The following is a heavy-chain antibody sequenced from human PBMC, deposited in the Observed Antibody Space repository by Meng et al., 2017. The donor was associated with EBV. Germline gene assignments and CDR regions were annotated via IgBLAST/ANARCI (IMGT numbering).Heavy chain of an antibody. CDR3: AHIIAARPFDY. J-gene: IGHJ4*02. CDR1: GCLLPTVGVG. D-gene: IGHD6-6*01. Sequence: QITLTESGPTLGEPTETLALPWTSLGCLLPTVGVGGGWFRQTPGTALEWLALIYWDDDKRYSPSLKSRLTITKDTSKNQVVLTMTNMDPVDAVTYYCAHIIAARPFDYWGQGTPVTVSS. CDR2: IYWDDDK. V-gene: IGHV2-5*02.